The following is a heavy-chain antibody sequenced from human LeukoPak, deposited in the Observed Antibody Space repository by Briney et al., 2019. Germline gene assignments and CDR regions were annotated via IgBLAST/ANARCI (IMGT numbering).Heavy chain of an antibody. Sequence: GESLKISCKGSGYSFSSYWIGWVRQMPGRGLEWMGIIHHGNSDTRYSPSFQGQVTISVDKSINTAFLQWSSLKASDTAMYYCARQGIQLGGFFDYWGQGTLVTVSS. D-gene: IGHD1-1*01. CDR1: GYSFSSYW. CDR3: ARQGIQLGGFFDY. J-gene: IGHJ4*02. CDR2: IHHGNSDT. V-gene: IGHV5-51*01.